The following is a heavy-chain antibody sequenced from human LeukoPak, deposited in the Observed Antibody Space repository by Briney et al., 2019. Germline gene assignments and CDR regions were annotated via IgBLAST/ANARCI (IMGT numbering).Heavy chain of an antibody. J-gene: IGHJ4*02. CDR1: GGSIRSFH. CDR3: ARHPGIAAAGTALFDY. V-gene: IGHV4-59*08. D-gene: IGHD6-13*01. Sequence: PSETLSLTCTVSGGSIRSFHWSWVRQPPGKGLEWIGYIYYSGSTNYNPSLKSRVTISVDTSKNQFSLKLSSVTAADTAVYYCARHPGIAAAGTALFDYWGQGTLVTVSS. CDR2: IYYSGST.